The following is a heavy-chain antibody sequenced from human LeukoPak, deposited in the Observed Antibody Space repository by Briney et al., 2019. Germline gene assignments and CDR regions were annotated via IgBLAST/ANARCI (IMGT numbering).Heavy chain of an antibody. V-gene: IGHV5-10-1*01. CDR2: IDPSDSYT. D-gene: IGHD1-26*01. CDR3: ARSGGSYGSYWYFDL. Sequence: GESLKISCKGSRYSFTSYWISWVRQMPGKGLEWMGRIDPSDSYTNYSPSFQGHVTISADKSISTAYLQWSSLKASDTAMYYCARSGGSYGSYWYFDLWGRGTLVTVSS. CDR1: RYSFTSYW. J-gene: IGHJ2*01.